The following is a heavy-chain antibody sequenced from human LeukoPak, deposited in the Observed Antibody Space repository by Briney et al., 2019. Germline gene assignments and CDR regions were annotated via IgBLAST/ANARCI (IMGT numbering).Heavy chain of an antibody. J-gene: IGHJ1*01. CDR1: GFTFSSYA. CDR2: ISGSGGST. CDR3: AKESGYCSGGSCYDVIGYFQH. Sequence: PGGSLRLSCAASGFTFSSYAMGWVRQAPGKGLEWVSAISGSGGSTYYADSVKGRFTISRDNSKNTLYLQMNSLRAEDTAVYYCAKESGYCSGGSCYDVIGYFQHWGQGTLVTVSS. V-gene: IGHV3-23*01. D-gene: IGHD2-15*01.